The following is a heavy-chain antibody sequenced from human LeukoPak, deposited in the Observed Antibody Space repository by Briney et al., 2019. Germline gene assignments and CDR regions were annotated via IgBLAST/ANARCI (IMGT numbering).Heavy chain of an antibody. CDR1: GYTFTSYY. CDR3: ARDGLSSGWYVVDY. Sequence: ASVKVSCKASGYTFTSYYMHWVRQAPGQGLEWMGWISAYNGNTNYAQKLQGRVTMTTDTSTSTAYMELRSLRSDDTAVYYCARDGLSSGWYVVDYWGQGTLVTVSS. D-gene: IGHD6-19*01. CDR2: ISAYNGNT. V-gene: IGHV1-18*04. J-gene: IGHJ4*02.